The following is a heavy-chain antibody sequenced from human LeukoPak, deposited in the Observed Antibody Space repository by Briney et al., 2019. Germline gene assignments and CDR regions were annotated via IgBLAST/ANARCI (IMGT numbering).Heavy chain of an antibody. D-gene: IGHD1-14*01. CDR3: ARDRKAFNWFDS. CDR1: GFTFSSYW. Sequence: GGSLRLSCAASGFTFSSYWMHWVRQAPGKGLVWVSRSNTDGSSTSYADSVKGRFTIPRDNAKNTLYLQVNSLRAEDTAVYYCARDRKAFNWFDSWGQGTLVTVSS. J-gene: IGHJ5*01. CDR2: SNTDGSST. V-gene: IGHV3-74*01.